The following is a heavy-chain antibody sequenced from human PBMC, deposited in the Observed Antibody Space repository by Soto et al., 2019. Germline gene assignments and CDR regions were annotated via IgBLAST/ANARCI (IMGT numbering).Heavy chain of an antibody. D-gene: IGHD3-9*01. J-gene: IGHJ4*02. CDR1: GDSVSSGSYY. CDR2: IYYSGST. CDR3: ASYDVLAAYYY. Sequence: SETLSLTCTVSGDSVSSGSYYWSWMRQSPGKGLEWIGYIYYSGSTNYNPSLKSRVTISVDTSKNQFSLKLSSVTAADTAVYYCASYDVLAAYYYWGQGILVTVSS. V-gene: IGHV4-61*01.